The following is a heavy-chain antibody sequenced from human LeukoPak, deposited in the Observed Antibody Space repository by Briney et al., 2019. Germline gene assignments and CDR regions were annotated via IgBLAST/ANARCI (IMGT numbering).Heavy chain of an antibody. V-gene: IGHV4-31*03. CDR2: IYYSGTT. CDR3: ARDVRGSGYDRIDY. Sequence: SQTPSLTCTVSGGSINSGYYWSWIRQRPGKGLEWFGYIYYSGTTYYNPSLESRVTISVDTSRSQFSLKLNSVTAADTAVYYCARDVRGSGYDRIDYWGQGTLVTVSS. J-gene: IGHJ4*02. D-gene: IGHD5-12*01. CDR1: GGSINSGYY.